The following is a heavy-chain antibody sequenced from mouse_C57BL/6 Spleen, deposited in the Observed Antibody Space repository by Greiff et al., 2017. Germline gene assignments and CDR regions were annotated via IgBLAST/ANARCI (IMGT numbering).Heavy chain of an antibody. V-gene: IGHV2-6-1*01. D-gene: IGHD2-4*01. CDR2: IWSDGST. CDR1: GFSLTSYG. J-gene: IGHJ3*01. Sequence: QVQLKESGPGLVAPSQSLSITCTVSGFSLTSYGVHWVRQPPGKGLEWLVVIWSDGSTTYNSALKSRLSISKDNSKSQVFLKMNSLQTDDTAMYYCARQGGYYDYEEFAYWGQGTLVTVSA. CDR3: ARQGGYYDYEEFAY.